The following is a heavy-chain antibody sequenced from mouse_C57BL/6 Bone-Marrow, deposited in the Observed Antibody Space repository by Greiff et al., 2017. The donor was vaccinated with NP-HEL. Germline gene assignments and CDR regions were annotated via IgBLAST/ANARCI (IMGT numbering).Heavy chain of an antibody. CDR3: ASLYYDYPMDY. CDR1: GYTFTSYG. V-gene: IGHV1-81*01. D-gene: IGHD2-4*01. J-gene: IGHJ4*01. CDR2: IYPRSGNT. Sequence: VKVVESGAELARPGASVKLSCKASGYTFTSYGISWVKQRTGQGLEWIGEIYPRSGNTYYNEKFKGKATLTADKSSSTAYMELRSLTSEDSAVYFCASLYYDYPMDYWGQGTSVTVSS.